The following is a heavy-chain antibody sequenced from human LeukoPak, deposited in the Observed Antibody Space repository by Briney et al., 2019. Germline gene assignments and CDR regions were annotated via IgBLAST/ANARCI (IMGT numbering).Heavy chain of an antibody. Sequence: GGALRLSCSATGCSFKDDGVHWGPRPRGKGLEWVSAINWHGSGTDYADCVKGRFTIFRDNAKTSLYLQLSSLRPEDTALYYCAKHLTATNTYIFFGLDVWGQGTSVTVSS. CDR2: INWHGSGT. V-gene: IGHV3-9*01. D-gene: IGHD1-26*01. J-gene: IGHJ6*02. CDR3: AKHLTATNTYIFFGLDV. CDR1: GCSFKDDG.